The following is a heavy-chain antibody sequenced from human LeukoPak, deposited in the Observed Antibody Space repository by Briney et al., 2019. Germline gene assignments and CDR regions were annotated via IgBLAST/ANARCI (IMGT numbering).Heavy chain of an antibody. CDR1: GFTFSSYW. D-gene: IGHD3-10*01. CDR2: IKQDGSES. CDR3: ARRRWFGTSSGMDV. V-gene: IGHV3-7*01. Sequence: GGSLRLSCAASGFTFSSYWMSWVRQAPGKGLEWVANIKQDGSESYYVDYVKGRFTFSRDNAKNSLYLQMNSLRAEDTAVYYCARRRWFGTSSGMDVWGQGTTVTVSS. J-gene: IGHJ6*02.